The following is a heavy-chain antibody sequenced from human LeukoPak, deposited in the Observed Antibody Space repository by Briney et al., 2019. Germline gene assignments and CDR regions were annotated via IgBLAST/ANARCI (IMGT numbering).Heavy chain of an antibody. V-gene: IGHV4-31*03. CDR1: GGSISSGGYY. D-gene: IGHD2-8*01. J-gene: IGHJ4*02. CDR3: AVYCTNGVCYGAGFDY. Sequence: SETLSLTCTVSGGSISSGGYYWSWIRQHPGTGLEWIGYIYYSGSTYYNPSLKSRVTISVDTSKNQFSLKLSSVTAADTAVCYCAVYCTNGVCYGAGFDYWGQGTLVTVSS. CDR2: IYYSGST.